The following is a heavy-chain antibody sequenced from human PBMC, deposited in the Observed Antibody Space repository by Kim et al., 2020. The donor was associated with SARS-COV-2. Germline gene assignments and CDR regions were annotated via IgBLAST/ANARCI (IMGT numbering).Heavy chain of an antibody. CDR3: ARAVYDFWSGYSDTYYYYYYGMDV. V-gene: IGHV3-21*01. J-gene: IGHJ6*02. CDR1: GFTFSSYS. Sequence: GGSLRLSCAASGFTFSSYSMNWVRQAPGKGLEWVSSISSSSSYIYYADSVKGRFTISRDNAKNSLYLQMNSLRAEDTAVYYCARAVYDFWSGYSDTYYYYYYGMDVWGQGTTVTVSS. CDR2: ISSSSSYI. D-gene: IGHD3-3*01.